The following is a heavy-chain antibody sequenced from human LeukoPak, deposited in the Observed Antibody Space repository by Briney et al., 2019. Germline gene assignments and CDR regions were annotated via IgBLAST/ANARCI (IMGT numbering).Heavy chain of an antibody. D-gene: IGHD3-10*01. CDR1: GFNFISYG. CDR3: AKDLVVRGLMPPTDY. CDR2: ISYDGNKQ. J-gene: IGHJ4*02. Sequence: GGSLRLSCAASGFNFISYGMHWVRQAPGKGLEWVALISYDGNKQYYADSVKGRFTVSRDNSENTLFLQMNSLRTEDTAVYYCAKDLVVRGLMPPTDYWGQGTLVTVSS. V-gene: IGHV3-30*18.